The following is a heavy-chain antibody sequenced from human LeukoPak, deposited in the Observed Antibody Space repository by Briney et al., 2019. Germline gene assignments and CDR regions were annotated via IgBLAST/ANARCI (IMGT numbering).Heavy chain of an antibody. CDR3: AKDLRNIRTLVDLQMI. D-gene: IGHD2-8*02. CDR2: INPSGGST. CDR1: GYTFTSYY. Sequence: GASVKVSFKASGYTFTSYYMHWVRQAPEQGLEWMGIINPSGGSTSYAQKFQGRVTMTRDTSTSTVYMELSSLRSEDTAVYYCAKDLRNIRTLVDLQMIWGQGTLVIVSS. V-gene: IGHV1-46*01. J-gene: IGHJ3*02.